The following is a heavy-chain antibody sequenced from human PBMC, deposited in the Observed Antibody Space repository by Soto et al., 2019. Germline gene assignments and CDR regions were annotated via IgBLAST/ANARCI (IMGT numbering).Heavy chain of an antibody. V-gene: IGHV3-74*01. CDR1: GFTFSSYW. CDR3: AYCSGGRCYSYYSYMDV. CDR2: INSDGSST. J-gene: IGHJ6*03. Sequence: GGSLRLSCAASGFTFSSYWMHWVRQAPGKGLVWVSRINSDGSSTNYADSVKGRFTISRDNAKNTLYLQMNNLRAEDTAVYYCAYCSGGRCYSYYSYMDVWGKGTTVTV. D-gene: IGHD2-15*01.